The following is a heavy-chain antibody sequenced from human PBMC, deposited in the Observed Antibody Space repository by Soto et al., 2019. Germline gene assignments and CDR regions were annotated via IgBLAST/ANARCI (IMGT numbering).Heavy chain of an antibody. D-gene: IGHD1-26*01. CDR1: GYTFTGYY. J-gene: IGHJ4*02. V-gene: IGHV1-2*04. CDR3: ARGASVVVGARVVYYFDY. CDR2: INPNSGGT. Sequence: QVQLVQSGAEVKKPGASVKVSCKASGYTFTGYYMHWVRQAPGQGLEWMGWINPNSGGTNYAQKFQGWVTMTRDTSISTAYMELSRLRSDDTAVYYCARGASVVVGARVVYYFDYWGQGTLVTVSS.